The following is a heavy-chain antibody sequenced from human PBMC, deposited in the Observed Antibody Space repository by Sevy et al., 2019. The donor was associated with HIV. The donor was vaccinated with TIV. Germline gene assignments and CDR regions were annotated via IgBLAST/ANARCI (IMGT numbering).Heavy chain of an antibody. Sequence: GGCLRLSCAASGFTFSSYAMHWVRQAPGKGLEWVAVISYDGSNKYYADSVKGRFTISRDNSKNTLYLQMNSLRAEDTALYYCARGPPYTSGSYYNYFDYWGQGTLVTVSS. D-gene: IGHD1-26*01. CDR3: ARGPPYTSGSYYNYFDY. V-gene: IGHV3-30-3*01. CDR2: ISYDGSNK. J-gene: IGHJ4*02. CDR1: GFTFSSYA.